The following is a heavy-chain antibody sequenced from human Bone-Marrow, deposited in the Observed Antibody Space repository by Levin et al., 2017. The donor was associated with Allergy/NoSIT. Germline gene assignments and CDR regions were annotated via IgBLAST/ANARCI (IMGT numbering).Heavy chain of an antibody. Sequence: GESLKISCQGSGYTFANYWIAWVRQMPGKGLEWMGTIYPSDSGTRYSASFQGQVTFSADKSSSTAYLQWTSLKASDSAMYYCARQEMATMLGQDWWGQGTLVTVSS. J-gene: IGHJ4*02. CDR1: GYTFANYW. V-gene: IGHV5-51*01. CDR3: ARQEMATMLGQDW. CDR2: IYPSDSGT. D-gene: IGHD5-24*01.